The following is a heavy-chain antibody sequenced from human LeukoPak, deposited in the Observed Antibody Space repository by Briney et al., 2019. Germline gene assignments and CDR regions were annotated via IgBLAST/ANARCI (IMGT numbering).Heavy chain of an antibody. CDR1: GGSISTYY. D-gene: IGHD6-6*01. V-gene: IGHV4-4*07. CDR3: ARDSAVVHSSSGWFGP. CDR2: ISRSGNT. J-gene: IGHJ5*02. Sequence: PSEALSLTCTVSGGSISTYYWSWIRQPAGQGLEWIGRISRSGNTNYSPSLKSRVTMSVDTSKNQFSLKLSPVTAADTAVYYCARDSAVVHSSSGWFGPWGQGTLVTVSS.